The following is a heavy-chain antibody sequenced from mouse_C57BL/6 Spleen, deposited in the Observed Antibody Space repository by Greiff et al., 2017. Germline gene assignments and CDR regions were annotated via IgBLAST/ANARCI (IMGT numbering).Heavy chain of an antibody. CDR2: INPGSGGT. CDR3: ARWRLLPHYYAMDY. D-gene: IGHD2-3*01. J-gene: IGHJ4*01. Sequence: VKLLESGAELVRPGTSVKVSCKASGYAFTNYLIEWVKQRPGQGLEWIGVINPGSGGTNYNEKFKGKATLTADKSSSTAYMQLSSLTSEDSAVYFCARWRLLPHYYAMDYWGQGTSVTVSS. CDR1: GYAFTNYL. V-gene: IGHV1-54*01.